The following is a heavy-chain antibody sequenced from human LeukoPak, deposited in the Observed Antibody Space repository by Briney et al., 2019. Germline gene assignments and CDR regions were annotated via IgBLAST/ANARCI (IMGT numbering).Heavy chain of an antibody. Sequence: PGGSLRLSCAASGFIFSTYWMSSARQAPGHGLEWVANINEDGSEKKYADSVKGRFTISRDNAKNSLYLQMNSLRAEDTAVYYCARDRGMVGQFDPWGQGTLVTVSS. CDR2: INEDGSEK. J-gene: IGHJ5*02. CDR3: ARDRGMVGQFDP. CDR1: GFIFSTYW. V-gene: IGHV3-7*01. D-gene: IGHD2-8*01.